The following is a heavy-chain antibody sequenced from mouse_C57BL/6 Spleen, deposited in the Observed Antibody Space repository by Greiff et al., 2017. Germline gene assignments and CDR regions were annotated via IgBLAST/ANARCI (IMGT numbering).Heavy chain of an antibody. J-gene: IGHJ2*01. V-gene: IGHV1-64*01. Sequence: QVQLQQSGAELVKPGASVKLSCKASGYTFTSYWMHWVKQRPGQGLEWIGMIHPNSGSTNYNEKFKSKATLTVDKSSSTAYMQLSSLTSEDSAVYYCAFYYDYDVGYYFDYWGQGTTLTVSS. D-gene: IGHD2-4*01. CDR3: AFYYDYDVGYYFDY. CDR2: IHPNSGST. CDR1: GYTFTSYW.